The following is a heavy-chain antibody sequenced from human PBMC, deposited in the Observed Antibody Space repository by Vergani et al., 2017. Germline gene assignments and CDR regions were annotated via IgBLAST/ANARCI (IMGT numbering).Heavy chain of an antibody. J-gene: IGHJ3*02. D-gene: IGHD6-13*01. CDR3: ARHWGHTIAAAGTADDAFDI. CDR1: GGSISSSSYY. V-gene: IGHV4-39*01. CDR2: IYYSGST. Sequence: QLQLQESGPGLVKPSETLSLTCTVSGGSISSSSYYWGWIRQPPGKGLEWIGSIYYSGSTYYNPSLKSRVTISVDTSKNQFSLKLSSVTAADTAVYYCARHWGHTIAAAGTADDAFDIWGQGTMVTVSS.